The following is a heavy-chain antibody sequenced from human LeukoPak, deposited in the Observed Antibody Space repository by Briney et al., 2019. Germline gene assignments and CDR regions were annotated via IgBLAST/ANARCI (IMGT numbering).Heavy chain of an antibody. V-gene: IGHV3-53*01. Sequence: GGSLRLSCAASGFTVSSNYMSWVRQAPGKGLEWVSVIYSGGSTYYADSVKGRFTISRDNSKNTLCLQMNSLRAEDIAVYYCAKDGYYDFWSGYYLYFDYWGQGTLVTVSS. CDR1: GFTVSSNY. CDR3: AKDGYYDFWSGYYLYFDY. J-gene: IGHJ4*02. CDR2: IYSGGST. D-gene: IGHD3-3*01.